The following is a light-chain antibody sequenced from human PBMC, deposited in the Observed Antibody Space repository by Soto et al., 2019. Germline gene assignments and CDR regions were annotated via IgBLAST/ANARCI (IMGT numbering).Light chain of an antibody. CDR2: GNS. J-gene: IGLJ3*02. CDR3: QSYDSSLSGSV. CDR1: SSNIGAGYH. V-gene: IGLV1-40*01. Sequence: QSVLTQPPSVSGAPGQSVTISFTGSSSNIGAGYHVHWYQQLPGTAPKLLIYGNSNRPSGVPDRFSGSKSGTSASLAITGLQAEDEADYYCQSYDSSLSGSVFGGGTKLTVL.